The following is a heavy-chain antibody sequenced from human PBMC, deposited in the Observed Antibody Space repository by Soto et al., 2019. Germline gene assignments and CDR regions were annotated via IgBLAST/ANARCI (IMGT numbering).Heavy chain of an antibody. D-gene: IGHD1-26*01. CDR2: INYSGSNT. J-gene: IGHJ6*02. Sequence: EVQLVESGGGLVQPGGSLRLSCAASGFAFRNYDMNWVRQAPGKGLEWISKINYSGSNTYYAESVKGRFTISRDNDKNSLYLQMNSLRVEDTGIYYCVKGRGSFLVHFGLDVWGQGTTVTVSS. V-gene: IGHV3-48*03. CDR1: GFAFRNYD. CDR3: VKGRGSFLVHFGLDV.